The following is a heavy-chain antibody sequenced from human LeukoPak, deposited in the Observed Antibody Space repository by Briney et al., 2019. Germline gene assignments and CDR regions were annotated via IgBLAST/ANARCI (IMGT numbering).Heavy chain of an antibody. Sequence: GESLKISWMGSGYPFTNFWIAWVRQMPGKGIGCMGIIYPDDSDTRHSPSFQGPVTISPDKSISTAYLQWSRLKASDTAMFFCARRQTSIAAAGTPVDGFDYWGQGTLVTVSS. CDR3: ARRQTSIAAAGTPVDGFDY. J-gene: IGHJ4*02. V-gene: IGHV5-51*01. CDR1: GYPFTNFW. CDR2: IYPDDSDT. D-gene: IGHD6-13*01.